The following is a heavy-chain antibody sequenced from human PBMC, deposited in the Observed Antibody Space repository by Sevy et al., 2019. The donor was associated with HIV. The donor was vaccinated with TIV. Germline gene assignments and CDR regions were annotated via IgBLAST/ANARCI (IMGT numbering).Heavy chain of an antibody. D-gene: IGHD1-26*01. V-gene: IGHV4-59*08. CDR1: GGSITSLY. CDR2: IYYNGHI. J-gene: IGHJ4*02. Sequence: TLSLTCTVSGGSITSLYWNWIRQPPGKGLEWIANIYYNGHINYNPSLKSRVTLSLDTSKNQFYLRLSSVTAADTAMYYCAGENAWGRGYSWGQGTLVTVSS. CDR3: AGENAWGRGYS.